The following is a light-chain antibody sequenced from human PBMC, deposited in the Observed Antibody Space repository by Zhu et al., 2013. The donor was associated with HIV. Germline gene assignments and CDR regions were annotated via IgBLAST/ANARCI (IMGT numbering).Light chain of an antibody. CDR3: QQYDKLPRT. CDR1: QDISNY. Sequence: DIQMTQSPSSLSASVGDRVTITCQASQDISNYLNWYQQKPGKAPKLLIYDASNLETGVPSRFSGSGSGTDFTFTISSLQPEDIATYYCQQYDKLPRTFGGGTKVEIK. CDR2: DAS. J-gene: IGKJ4*01. V-gene: IGKV1-33*01.